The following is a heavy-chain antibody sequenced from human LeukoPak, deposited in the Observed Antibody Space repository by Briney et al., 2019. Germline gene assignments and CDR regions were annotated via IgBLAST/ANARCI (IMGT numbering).Heavy chain of an antibody. Sequence: SQTLSLTCAISGDSVSSNSAAWNWIRQSPSRGLEWLGRTYYRSKWYNDYAVPVKSRITINPDTSKNQFSLQLNSVTPEDTAVYYCARDLSNYYDSSGYWDGFDYWGQGTLVTVSS. V-gene: IGHV6-1*01. CDR2: TYYRSKWYN. D-gene: IGHD3-22*01. CDR1: GDSVSSNSAA. CDR3: ARDLSNYYDSSGYWDGFDY. J-gene: IGHJ4*02.